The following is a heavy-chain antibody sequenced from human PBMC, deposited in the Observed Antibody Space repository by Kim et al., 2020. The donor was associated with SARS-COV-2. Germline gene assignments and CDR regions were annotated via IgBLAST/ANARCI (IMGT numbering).Heavy chain of an antibody. V-gene: IGHV1-46*01. J-gene: IGHJ6*02. CDR3: ARDVYTASGGMDV. D-gene: IGHD2-21*02. Sequence: YAKKFQGRVTMTRDTSTSTVYMELSSLRSEDTAVYYCARDVYTASGGMDVWGQGTTVTVSS.